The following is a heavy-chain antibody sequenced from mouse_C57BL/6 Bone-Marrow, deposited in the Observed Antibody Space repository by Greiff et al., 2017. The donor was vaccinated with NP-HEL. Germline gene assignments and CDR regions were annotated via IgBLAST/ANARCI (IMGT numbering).Heavy chain of an antibody. CDR2: IRSKSNNYAT. CDR1: GFSFNTYA. J-gene: IGHJ2*01. V-gene: IGHV10-1*01. Sequence: EVQLVESGGGLVQPKGSLKLSCAASGFSFNTYAMNWVRQAPGKGLEWVARIRSKSNNYATYYADSVKDRFTISRDDSESMLYLQMNNLKTEYTAIDYGVRHGATVDYFDYWGQGTTLTVSS. D-gene: IGHD1-1*01. CDR3: VRHGATVDYFDY.